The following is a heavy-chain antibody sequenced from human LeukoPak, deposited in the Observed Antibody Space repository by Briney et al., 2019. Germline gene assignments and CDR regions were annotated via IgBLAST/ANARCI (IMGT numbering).Heavy chain of an antibody. CDR1: GGTFSGYY. CDR2: INHSGST. J-gene: IGHJ4*02. Sequence: SETLSLTCAVYGGTFSGYYWSWIRQPPGKGLEWIGEINHSGSTNYNPSLKSRVTISVDTSKNQFSLKLSSVTAADTAVYYCARGWWDSSSWLPFDYWGQGTLVTVSS. V-gene: IGHV4-34*01. D-gene: IGHD6-13*01. CDR3: ARGWWDSSSWLPFDY.